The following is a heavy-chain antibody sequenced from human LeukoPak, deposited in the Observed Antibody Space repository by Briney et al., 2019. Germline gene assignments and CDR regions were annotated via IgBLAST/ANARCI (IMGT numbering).Heavy chain of an antibody. Sequence: SETLSLTCTVSGGSISSNSYYWGWIRQPPGKGLEWIGSIYYRGNTYYNPSLKSRVTISVDTSKTQFSLKLTSVTAADTAVYYCARLWSGTWPPDYWGQGTLVTVSS. V-gene: IGHV4-39*01. D-gene: IGHD3-10*01. CDR3: ARLWSGTWPPDY. CDR2: IYYRGNT. CDR1: GGSISSNSYY. J-gene: IGHJ4*02.